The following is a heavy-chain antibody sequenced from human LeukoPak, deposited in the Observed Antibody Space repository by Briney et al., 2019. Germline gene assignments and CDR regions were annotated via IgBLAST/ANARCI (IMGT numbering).Heavy chain of an antibody. CDR3: ARDKATIVATIAVLDY. J-gene: IGHJ4*02. V-gene: IGHV3-30*03. CDR1: GFTFSSYS. D-gene: IGHD5-12*01. CDR2: ISYDGSNK. Sequence: PGGSLRLSCAASGFTFSSYSMNWVRQAPGKGLEWVAVISYDGSNKYYADSVKGRFTISRDNSKNTLYLQMNSLRAKDTAVYYCARDKATIVATIAVLDYWGQGTLVTVSS.